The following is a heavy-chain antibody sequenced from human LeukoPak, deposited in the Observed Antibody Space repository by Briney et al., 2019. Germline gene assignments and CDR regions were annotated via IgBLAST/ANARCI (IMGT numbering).Heavy chain of an antibody. CDR2: ISYDGSNK. Sequence: GGSLRLSCAASGFTVSSNYMSWVRQAPGKGLEWVAVISYDGSNKYYADSVKGRFTISRDNSKNTLYLQMNSLRAEDTAVYYCARPRLGHFDYWGQGTLVTVSS. V-gene: IGHV3-30-3*01. CDR3: ARPRLGHFDY. D-gene: IGHD4-11*01. J-gene: IGHJ4*02. CDR1: GFTVSSNY.